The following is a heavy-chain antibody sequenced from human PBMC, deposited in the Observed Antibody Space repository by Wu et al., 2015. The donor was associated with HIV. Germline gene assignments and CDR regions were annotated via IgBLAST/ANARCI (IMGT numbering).Heavy chain of an antibody. CDR3: AIRNGSGTLHLIFYFDY. J-gene: IGHJ4*02. Sequence: QVQLVQSGAEVKKPGSSVKVSCKASGGTFSSYAISWVRQAPGQGLEWMGGIIPIFGTANYAQKFQGRVTITTDESTSTAYMELSSLRSEDTAVYYCAIRNGSGTLHLIFYFDYWGQGTLVHRLL. CDR2: IIPIFGTA. CDR1: GGTFSSYA. V-gene: IGHV1-69*05. D-gene: IGHD3-10*01.